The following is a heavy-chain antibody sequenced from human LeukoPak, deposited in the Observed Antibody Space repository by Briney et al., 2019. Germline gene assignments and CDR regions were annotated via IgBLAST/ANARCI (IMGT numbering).Heavy chain of an antibody. CDR1: GGSMSGYY. CDR2: IYYRGDT. V-gene: IGHV4-59*13. J-gene: IGHJ6*03. Sequence: PSETLSLTCSVSGGSMSGYYWSWIRQPPGQGLEWIGFIYYRGDTKYNPSLKSRVTILVDTSKNQFSLKLSSVTAADTAVYYCARTTEAHSWRTRYYDYYMDVWGKGTTVTVSS. CDR3: ARTTEAHSWRTRYYDYYMDV. D-gene: IGHD6-13*01.